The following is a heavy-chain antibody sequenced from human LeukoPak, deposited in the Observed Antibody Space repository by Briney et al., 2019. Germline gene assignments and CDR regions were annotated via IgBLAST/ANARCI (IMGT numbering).Heavy chain of an antibody. Sequence: PGGSLRLSCAASGFTFSSYAMSWVRQAPGKGLEWVSAISGSGGSTYYADSVKGRFTISRDNSKNTLYLQMNSLRAEDTAVYYCAKYYDSSGYYFPDAFDIWGQGTMVTVSS. J-gene: IGHJ3*02. CDR1: GFTFSSYA. D-gene: IGHD3-22*01. V-gene: IGHV3-23*01. CDR3: AKYYDSSGYYFPDAFDI. CDR2: ISGSGGST.